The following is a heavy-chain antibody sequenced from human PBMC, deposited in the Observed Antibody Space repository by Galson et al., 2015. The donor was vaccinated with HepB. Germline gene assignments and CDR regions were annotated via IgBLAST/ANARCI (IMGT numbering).Heavy chain of an antibody. J-gene: IGHJ3*02. Sequence: ETLSLTCVVSGGSISHDKWWSWVRQPPGKGLEWIGSIYYSGNTYYNPSLKSRVTISVDTSKNQFSLKLSSVTAADTAVYYCARHRSLGYCTSTSCYRLDAFDIWGQGTMVTVSS. CDR1: GGSISHDKW. CDR3: ARHRSLGYCTSTSCYRLDAFDI. D-gene: IGHD2-2*01. V-gene: IGHV4-39*01. CDR2: IYYSGNT.